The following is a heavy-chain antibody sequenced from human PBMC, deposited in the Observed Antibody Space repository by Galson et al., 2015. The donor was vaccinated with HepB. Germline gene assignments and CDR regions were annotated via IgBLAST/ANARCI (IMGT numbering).Heavy chain of an antibody. CDR3: ARLPPDQYNYYYYMDV. Sequence: QSGAEVKKPGESLTISCKGSGYSFTYSWISWVRQMPGKGLEWMGRIDPSNSYSNYSPSFQGHVTISADKSISTAYLQWSSLEASDTAIYYCARLPPDQYNYYYYMDVWGKGTTVTVSS. CDR1: GYSFTYSW. J-gene: IGHJ6*03. V-gene: IGHV5-10-1*01. CDR2: IDPSNSYS.